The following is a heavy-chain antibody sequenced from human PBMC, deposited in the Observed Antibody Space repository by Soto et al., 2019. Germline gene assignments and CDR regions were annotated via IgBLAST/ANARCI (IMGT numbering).Heavy chain of an antibody. Sequence: SETLSLTCSVSGAALNSGNYYWSWIRQVPGKGLEWIGHIYVTGAVDYNPSLRDRITISQDTSERQFSLNLRLVTAADTTVYYCARLRIATNNYKWFDPWGQGTLVTVSS. CDR1: GAALNSGNYY. J-gene: IGHJ5*02. D-gene: IGHD2-21*01. CDR2: IYVTGAV. CDR3: ARLRIATNNYKWFDP. V-gene: IGHV4-31*03.